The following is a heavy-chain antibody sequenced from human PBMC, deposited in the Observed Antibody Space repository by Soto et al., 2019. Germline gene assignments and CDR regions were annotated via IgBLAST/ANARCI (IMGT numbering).Heavy chain of an antibody. CDR3: ARDGPYYYASRMDV. CDR2: LHSGGDT. V-gene: IGHV3-53*04. Sequence: EVQLVESGGGLVQPGGSLRLSCVASGIPVSSNYMTWVRQAPGKGLEWVSVLHSGGDTYYANSVKGRFTISRHDSTNTLFLQMNSLTAEDTAVYYCARDGPYYYASRMDVWGQGTTVTDSS. D-gene: IGHD3-10*01. J-gene: IGHJ6*02. CDR1: GIPVSSNY.